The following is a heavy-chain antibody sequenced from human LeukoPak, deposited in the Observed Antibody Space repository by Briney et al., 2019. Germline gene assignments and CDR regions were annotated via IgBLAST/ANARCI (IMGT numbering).Heavy chain of an antibody. J-gene: IGHJ3*02. Sequence: GAPVKPSCKASGYTFTGNFLHWVRQAPGQGLEWMGWINPNSGARNYAQKFQGRVTMTRDTSISTAYMELSRLRSDDTAVYYCARSPSNSGDAFENWGQGTTVSSSS. CDR3: ARSPSNSGDAFEN. CDR1: GYTFTGNF. CDR2: INPNSGAR. D-gene: IGHD1-26*01. V-gene: IGHV1-2*02.